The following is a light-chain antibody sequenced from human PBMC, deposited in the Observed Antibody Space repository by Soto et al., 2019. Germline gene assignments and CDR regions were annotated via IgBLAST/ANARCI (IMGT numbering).Light chain of an antibody. V-gene: IGKV3D-15*01. CDR1: QRVSNN. J-gene: IGKJ4*01. CDR2: GAS. CDR3: QQYSVWPLT. Sequence: EIVLTQSPATLSVSPGERAALSCRASQRVSNNLAWYQQKPGQPPRLLIFGASTRATGIPARFSGSGSEAEFALTISTLQSEDFAVYYCQQYSVWPLTFGGGTNVEIK.